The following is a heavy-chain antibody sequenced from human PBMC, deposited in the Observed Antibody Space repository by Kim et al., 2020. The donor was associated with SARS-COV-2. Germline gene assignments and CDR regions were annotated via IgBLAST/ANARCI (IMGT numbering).Heavy chain of an antibody. V-gene: IGHV3-30*01. CDR3: ARGHIAARVPN. Sequence: KYYADSVKSRFTISRDNSKNTLYLQMNSLRAEDTGVYYCARGHIAARVPNWGQGTLVTVSS. D-gene: IGHD6-6*01. J-gene: IGHJ4*02. CDR2: K.